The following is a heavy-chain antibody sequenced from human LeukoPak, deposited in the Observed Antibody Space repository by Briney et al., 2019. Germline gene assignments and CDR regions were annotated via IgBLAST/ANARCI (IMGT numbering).Heavy chain of an antibody. Sequence: PSQTLSLTCTVSGGSISSGDYYWSWIRQPPGKGLEWIGYIYYSGSTYYNPSLKSRVTISVDTSKNQFSLKLSSVTAADTAVYYCARQSGSRTIFGVTNRAFDYWGQGTLVTVSS. V-gene: IGHV4-30-4*08. CDR3: ARQSGSRTIFGVTNRAFDY. D-gene: IGHD3-3*01. CDR1: GGSISSGDYY. J-gene: IGHJ4*02. CDR2: IYYSGST.